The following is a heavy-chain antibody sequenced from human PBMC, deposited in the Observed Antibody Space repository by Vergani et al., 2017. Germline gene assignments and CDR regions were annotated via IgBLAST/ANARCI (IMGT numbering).Heavy chain of an antibody. CDR2: ISYDGSNK. D-gene: IGHD1-7*01. Sequence: QVQLVESGGGVVQPGRSLRLSCAASGFTFSSYGMNWVRQAPGKGLEWVAVISYDGSNKYYADSVKGRFTISRDNSKNTLYLQMNSLRAEDTAVYYCARDPTGTTLVYYFDYWGQGTLVTVSS. V-gene: IGHV3-30*03. CDR1: GFTFSSYG. CDR3: ARDPTGTTLVYYFDY. J-gene: IGHJ4*02.